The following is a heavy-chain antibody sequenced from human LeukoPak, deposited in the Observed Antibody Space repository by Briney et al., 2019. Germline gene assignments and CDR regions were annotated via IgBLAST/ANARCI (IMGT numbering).Heavy chain of an antibody. Sequence: ASVKVSCKASGYTFTGYHIHWVRQAPGQGLEWMGWINSNTGGTNYAQKFQGRVTLTRDTSITTAYMEMSSLRSGDTAVYYCARGAWGDYWGQGTLVTVSS. D-gene: IGHD3-16*01. CDR2: INSNTGGT. CDR3: ARGAWGDY. V-gene: IGHV1-2*02. J-gene: IGHJ4*02. CDR1: GYTFTGYH.